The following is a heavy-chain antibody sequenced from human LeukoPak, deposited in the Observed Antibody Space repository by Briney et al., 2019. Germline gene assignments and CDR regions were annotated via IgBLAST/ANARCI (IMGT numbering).Heavy chain of an antibody. CDR1: GFTFTSSA. Sequence: TSVKVSCKASGFTFTSSAVQWVRQARGQRLEWIGWIVVGSGNTNYAQKFQERVTITRDMSSSTAYMELSSLRSEDTAVYYCAADSPRGYGMDVWGKGTTVTVSS. J-gene: IGHJ6*04. CDR2: IVVGSGNT. CDR3: AADSPRGYGMDV. D-gene: IGHD3-10*01. V-gene: IGHV1-58*01.